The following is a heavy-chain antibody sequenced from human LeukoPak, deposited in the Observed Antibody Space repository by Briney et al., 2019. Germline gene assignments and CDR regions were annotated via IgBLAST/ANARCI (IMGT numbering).Heavy chain of an antibody. CDR1: GFTFDDYA. J-gene: IGHJ3*02. CDR2: ISWNSGSI. CDR3: AKARSGSPPWGVEAFDI. V-gene: IGHV3-9*03. D-gene: IGHD5-12*01. Sequence: PGGSLRLSCAASGFTFDDYAMHWVRQAPGKGPEWVSGISWNSGSIGYADSVKGRFTISRGNAKNSLYLQMNSLRAEDMALYYCAKARSGSPPWGVEAFDIWGQGTMVTVSS.